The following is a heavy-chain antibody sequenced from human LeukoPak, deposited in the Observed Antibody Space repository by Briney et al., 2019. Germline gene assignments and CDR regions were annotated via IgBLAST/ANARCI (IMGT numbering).Heavy chain of an antibody. CDR2: INGDGRNI. J-gene: IGHJ3*02. Sequence: GGSLRLSCVASGFTFSSYWMHWVRQDPRKGLVWVSRINGDGRNINYADSVRGRFTISRDNAKNTLYLQMNTLRVEDTAVYYCVVPAANDAFDIWGQGTMVTVSS. CDR3: VVPAANDAFDI. V-gene: IGHV3-74*01. D-gene: IGHD2-2*01. CDR1: GFTFSSYW.